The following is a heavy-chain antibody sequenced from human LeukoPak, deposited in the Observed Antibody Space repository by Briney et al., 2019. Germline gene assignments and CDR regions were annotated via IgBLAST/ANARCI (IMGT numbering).Heavy chain of an antibody. Sequence: SGPTLVNPTPTLTLTCTFSGFALSTSGVGVGWIRQPPGNALAWLALIYWDDDKRYSPSLKSRLTITKDTSKNQVVLTMTNMDPVDTATYYCAHTHTVLWFGTVWGQGTLVTVSS. CDR2: IYWDDDK. CDR3: AHTHTVLWFGTV. J-gene: IGHJ4*02. V-gene: IGHV2-5*02. CDR1: GFALSTSGVG. D-gene: IGHD3-10*01.